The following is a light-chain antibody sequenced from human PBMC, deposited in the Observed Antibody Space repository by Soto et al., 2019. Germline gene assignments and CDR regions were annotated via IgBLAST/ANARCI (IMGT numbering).Light chain of an antibody. J-gene: IGKJ5*01. CDR3: QQYDTSPPT. CDR2: RTF. CDR1: QPITSRY. Sequence: IVLTQSPGTLSLSPGERATLSCRASQPITSRYLAWYQHQPGQAPRLLIYRTFARAPGIPDRFSGGGSGTGFTLTISRLEREDFAVYYCQQYDTSPPTFGQGTRLEIK. V-gene: IGKV3-20*01.